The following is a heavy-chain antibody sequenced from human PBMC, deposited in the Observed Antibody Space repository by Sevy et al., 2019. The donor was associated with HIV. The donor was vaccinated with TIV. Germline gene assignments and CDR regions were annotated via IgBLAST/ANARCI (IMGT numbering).Heavy chain of an antibody. CDR1: GFSFDDYT. J-gene: IGHJ3*01. CDR3: ARDRRGYFHKSGYLISDAFDV. V-gene: IGHV3-20*04. CDR2: ITWNGDNI. D-gene: IGHD5-12*01. Sequence: GGSLRLSCAASGFSFDDYTMNWVRQAPGKGLEWVSDITWNGDNIVYAESVKGRFTVSRDNDKTSLFLQMDSLRAEDTAVYYCARDRRGYFHKSGYLISDAFDVWGQGTLVTVSS.